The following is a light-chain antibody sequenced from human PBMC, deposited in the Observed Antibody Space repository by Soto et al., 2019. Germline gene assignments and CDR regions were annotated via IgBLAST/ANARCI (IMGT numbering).Light chain of an antibody. CDR2: EVS. CDR3: SSYTSSDVV. CDR1: SSDVGGYNY. Sequence: QSVLTQPASVSGSPGQSITISCTGTSSDVGGYNYVSWYQQHPGKAPKLMIYEVSNRPSGVSNRFSGSKSGNTASLTISGLQAEDEADYYCSSYTSSDVVFGGGIKVTVL. J-gene: IGLJ2*01. V-gene: IGLV2-14*01.